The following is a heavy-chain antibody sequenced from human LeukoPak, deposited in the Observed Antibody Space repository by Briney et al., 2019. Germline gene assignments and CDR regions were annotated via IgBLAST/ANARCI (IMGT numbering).Heavy chain of an antibody. D-gene: IGHD3-10*01. CDR2: IYCSGST. J-gene: IGHJ6*02. CDR3: ATLLGPFGESRYYYYGMDV. CDR1: GGSMRSYY. Sequence: SETLSLTCTVSGGSMRSYYWSWIRQPPGKGLEWIGYIYCSGSTNYNPSLKSRVTISIDTSKSQFSLKLSSVTAADTAVYYCATLLGPFGESRYYYYGMDVWGQGTTVTVSS. V-gene: IGHV4-59*12.